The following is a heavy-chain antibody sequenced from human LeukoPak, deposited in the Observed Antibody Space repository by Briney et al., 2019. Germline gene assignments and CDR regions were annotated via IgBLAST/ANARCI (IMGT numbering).Heavy chain of an antibody. D-gene: IGHD6-19*01. CDR1: GFTFSSYA. J-gene: IGHJ4*02. CDR2: ISGSGGST. Sequence: GGSLRLSCAASGFTFSSYAMSWVRQAPGKGLEWVSAISGSGGSTYYADSVKGRFTISRDNSKNTLYLQMNSLRAEDTAVYYCARGSVRWLAFDYWGQGTLVTVSS. CDR3: ARGSVRWLAFDY. V-gene: IGHV3-23*01.